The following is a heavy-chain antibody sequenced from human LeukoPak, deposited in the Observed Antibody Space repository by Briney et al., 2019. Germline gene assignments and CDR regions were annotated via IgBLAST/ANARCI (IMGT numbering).Heavy chain of an antibody. D-gene: IGHD3-10*01. CDR2: ISGSSTTI. CDR1: GFTFSSYS. V-gene: IGHV3-48*01. CDR3: ARLTMVRGIQWNSVY. Sequence: GGSLRLSCAASGFTFSSYSMNWVRQAPGKALEWVSYISGSSTTIYYADSVKGRFTISRDNAKNSLYLQMNSLRAEDTAVYYCARLTMVRGIQWNSVYWGQGTLVTVSS. J-gene: IGHJ4*02.